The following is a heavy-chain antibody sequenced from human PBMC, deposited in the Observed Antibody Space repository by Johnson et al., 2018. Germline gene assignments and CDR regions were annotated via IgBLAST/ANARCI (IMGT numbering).Heavy chain of an antibody. CDR1: GFTFDDYA. CDR3: ARGPRYATLRLGELSSLREEYFQY. V-gene: IGHV3-9*01. CDR2: ISWNSGSI. D-gene: IGHD3-16*02. Sequence: VQLVQSGGGLVQPGRSLRLSCAASGFTFDDYAMHWVRQAPGKGLEWVSGISWNSGSIGYADSGKGRFTISRDNAKNSLYLQMNSLRAEDTAVYYCARGPRYATLRLGELSSLREEYFQYWGQGTLVTVSS. J-gene: IGHJ1*01.